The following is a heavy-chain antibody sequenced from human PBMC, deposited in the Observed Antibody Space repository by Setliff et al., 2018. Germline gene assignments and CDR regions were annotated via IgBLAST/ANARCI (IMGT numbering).Heavy chain of an antibody. CDR1: GGSISGYY. V-gene: IGHV4-59*01. CDR2: IYYSGST. D-gene: IGHD6-13*01. J-gene: IGHJ6*02. CDR3: AREWGSSSWSSPRYYYYGMDV. Sequence: ETLSLTCPVSGGSISGYYWSWIRQPPGKGLEWIAYIYYSGSTNYNPSLKSRVTISVDTSKNQFSLKLSSVTAADTAVYYCAREWGSSSWSSPRYYYYGMDVWGQGTTVTVSS.